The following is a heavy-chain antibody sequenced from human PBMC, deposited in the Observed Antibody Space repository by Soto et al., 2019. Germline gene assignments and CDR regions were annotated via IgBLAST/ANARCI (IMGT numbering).Heavy chain of an antibody. CDR3: AKDPWSEYSSSSEVSGWFDP. J-gene: IGHJ5*02. Sequence: PGGSLRLSCAASGFTFSSYGMHWVRQAPGKGLEWVAVISYDGSNKYYADSVKGRFTISRDNSKNTLYLQMNSLRAEDTAVYYCAKDPWSEYSSSSEVSGWFDPWGQGT. CDR1: GFTFSSYG. CDR2: ISYDGSNK. D-gene: IGHD6-6*01. V-gene: IGHV3-30*18.